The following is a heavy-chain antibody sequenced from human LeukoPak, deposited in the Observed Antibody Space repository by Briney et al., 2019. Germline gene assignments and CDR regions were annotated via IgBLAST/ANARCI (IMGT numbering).Heavy chain of an antibody. CDR1: GLALSSYA. D-gene: IGHD3-10*01. Sequence: GGPLSLSCSASGLALSSYAVHWVRQAPGKGLECVAVISHDGSKKYYADFVKGRFTISRDNSKHTLYLHMNSLIPEDTAGYVCAKEWKFYYVSGSFFPDNWGRGTLLSVSS. J-gene: IGHJ4*02. CDR2: ISHDGSKK. CDR3: AKEWKFYYVSGSFFPDN. V-gene: IGHV3-30-3*01.